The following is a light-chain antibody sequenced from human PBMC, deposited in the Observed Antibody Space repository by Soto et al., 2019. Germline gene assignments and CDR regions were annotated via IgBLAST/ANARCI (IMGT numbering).Light chain of an antibody. CDR2: SVS. CDR3: ISYTVSRSYV. CDR1: SSDIGTYDH. Sequence: QSALTQPASVSGSPGQSITISCSGTSSDIGTYDHVAWFQQFPGKTPKLMIYSVSNRPSGVSYRFSGSKSGNTASLTISGLQAEYEADYYCISYTVSRSYVFGTGTKLTVL. J-gene: IGLJ1*01. V-gene: IGLV2-14*01.